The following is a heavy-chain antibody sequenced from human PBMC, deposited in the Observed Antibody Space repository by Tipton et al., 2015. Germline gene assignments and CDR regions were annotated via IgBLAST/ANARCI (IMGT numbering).Heavy chain of an antibody. CDR3: VKEHISGWPALDN. J-gene: IGHJ4*02. CDR1: GFKFSTYS. CDR2: ISGNGRAI. Sequence: SLRLSYAASGFKFSTYSIHWVRQRPGKGLEWVSVISGNGRAIHYADSVKGRFTVSRDNGKNFVYSQMNSLRKEDTALYHCVKEHISGWPALDNWGQGTLVTVSS. V-gene: IGHV3-43*01. D-gene: IGHD6-19*01.